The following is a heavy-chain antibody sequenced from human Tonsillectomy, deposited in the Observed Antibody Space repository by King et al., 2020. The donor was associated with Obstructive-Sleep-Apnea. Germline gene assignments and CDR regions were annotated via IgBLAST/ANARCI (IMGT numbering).Heavy chain of an antibody. CDR2: ISHDGTKK. CDR1: GFTFSNYG. D-gene: IGHD1-14*01. Sequence: VQLVESGGGVVQPGRSLRLSCAGSGFTFSNYGMHWFRLAAGKGLEWVAVISHDGTKKYYADSVKGRLTTSRDNSKKTLYVQMNSLRLEDTAVYYCAKEGAYKDFDYWGQGTQVTVSS. CDR3: AKEGAYKDFDY. J-gene: IGHJ4*02. V-gene: IGHV3-30*18.